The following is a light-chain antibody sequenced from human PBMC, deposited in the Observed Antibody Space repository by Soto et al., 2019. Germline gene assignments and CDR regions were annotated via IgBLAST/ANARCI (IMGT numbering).Light chain of an antibody. CDR3: SSYTSSNTLI. CDR2: EVT. CDR1: SSDVGGYNY. V-gene: IGLV2-14*01. Sequence: QSALTQPASVSGSPGQSITISCTGTSSDVGGYNYVSWYQQYPGKAHKVMIYEVTNRPSGVSNRFSGSKSGNTASLTISGLQAEDEADDYCSSYTSSNTLIFGGGTKVTVL. J-gene: IGLJ2*01.